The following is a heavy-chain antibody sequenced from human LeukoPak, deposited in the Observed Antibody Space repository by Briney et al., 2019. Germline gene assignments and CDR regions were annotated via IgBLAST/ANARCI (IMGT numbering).Heavy chain of an antibody. J-gene: IGHJ4*02. Sequence: PGGSLRLSCAASGFTFTSYAMNWVRHAPGKGLVWVSRLNTDGSTTSYADSVKGRFTISRDNAKNTLYLQMNSLRAEDTAVYYCARVASGGPIDYWGQGTLVTVSS. CDR1: GFTFTSYA. CDR2: LNTDGSTT. CDR3: ARVASGGPIDY. D-gene: IGHD4-23*01. V-gene: IGHV3-74*01.